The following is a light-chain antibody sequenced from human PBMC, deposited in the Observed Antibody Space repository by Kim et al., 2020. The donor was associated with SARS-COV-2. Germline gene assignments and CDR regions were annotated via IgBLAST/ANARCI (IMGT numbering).Light chain of an antibody. CDR2: DVS. Sequence: QSVTISCTGTSSDVGGYNYVSWYQQHPGKAPKLMIYDVSKRPSGVHDRFSGSKSGNTASLTISGLQTEDEADYYCCSYAGSYTSYVFGTGTKVTVL. V-gene: IGLV2-11*01. CDR3: CSYAGSYTSYV. CDR1: SSDVGGYNY. J-gene: IGLJ1*01.